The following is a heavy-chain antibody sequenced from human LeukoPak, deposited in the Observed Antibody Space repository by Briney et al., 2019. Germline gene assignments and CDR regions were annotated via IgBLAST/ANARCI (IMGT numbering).Heavy chain of an antibody. V-gene: IGHV1-18*01. CDR2: ISAYNGNT. D-gene: IGHD5-18*01. J-gene: IGHJ6*02. CDR1: GYIFTSYG. Sequence: ASVKVSCKASGYIFTSYGISWVRQAPGQGLEWMGWISAYNGNTNYAQKLQGRVTMTTDTSTSTAYMELSSLRSEDTAVYYCARDANYGYSYDYYYYGMDVWGQGTTVTVSS. CDR3: ARDANYGYSYDYYYYGMDV.